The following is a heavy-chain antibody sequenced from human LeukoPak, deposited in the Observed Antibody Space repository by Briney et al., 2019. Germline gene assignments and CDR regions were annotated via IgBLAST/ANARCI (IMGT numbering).Heavy chain of an antibody. D-gene: IGHD6-13*01. V-gene: IGHV3-23*01. Sequence: GGSLRLSCAASGFTFSSYAMSWVRQAPGKGLEWVSGISGSGGTTYYADSVKGRFTISRDNAKNSLYLQMNSLRAEDTAVYYCARDSSGLIAAAGKDWFDPWGQGTLVTVSS. J-gene: IGHJ5*02. CDR3: ARDSSGLIAAAGKDWFDP. CDR2: ISGSGGTT. CDR1: GFTFSSYA.